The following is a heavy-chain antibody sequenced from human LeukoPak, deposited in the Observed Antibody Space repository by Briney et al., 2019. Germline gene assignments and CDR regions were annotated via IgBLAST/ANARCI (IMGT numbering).Heavy chain of an antibody. D-gene: IGHD2-8*01. CDR3: PKESGYPRYCTNGVSYLDY. Sequence: GGSLRLSCAASGFTFSNNWMHWVRQAPGKGLVWVSGIKGDGSSTDYADSVKGRFTISRDNSKNTLYLQMTSLRAEDTAVYYCPKESGYPRYCTNGVSYLDYWGQGTLVTASP. CDR1: GFTFSNNW. V-gene: IGHV3-74*01. CDR2: IKGDGSST. J-gene: IGHJ4*02.